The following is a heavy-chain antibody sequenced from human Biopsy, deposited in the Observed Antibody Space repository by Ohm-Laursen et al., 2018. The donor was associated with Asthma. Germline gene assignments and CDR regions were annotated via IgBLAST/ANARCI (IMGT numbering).Heavy chain of an antibody. CDR1: GFVFSQAR. J-gene: IGHJ6*02. CDR2: ISYDGRNT. V-gene: IGHV3-30*03. Sequence: SLRLSCAASGFVFSQARMHWVRQAPGKGLEWVTIISYDGRNTYYADSVEGRFTISRDNSKNTLFLQMSSLRPEDTAVYYFARGGLHYYEYYGMDVWGQGTTVTVSS. CDR3: ARGGLHYYEYYGMDV. D-gene: IGHD2-21*02.